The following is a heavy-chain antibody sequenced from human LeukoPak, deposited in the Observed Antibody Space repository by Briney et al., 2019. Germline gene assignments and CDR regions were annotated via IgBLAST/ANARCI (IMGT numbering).Heavy chain of an antibody. CDR1: GFTFSIYA. J-gene: IGHJ4*02. CDR3: AKDLSVYYDFWSGHYYFDY. D-gene: IGHD3-3*01. CDR2: ITGSGGTA. V-gene: IGHV3-23*01. Sequence: PGGSQSLSCAASGFTFSIYAMSWVRKAPGKGEEWGSAITGSGGTAYYADSVKGRFTISRDNSKNTLYLQMNSLRAEDTAIYYRAKDLSVYYDFWSGHYYFDYWGLGTLVTVSS.